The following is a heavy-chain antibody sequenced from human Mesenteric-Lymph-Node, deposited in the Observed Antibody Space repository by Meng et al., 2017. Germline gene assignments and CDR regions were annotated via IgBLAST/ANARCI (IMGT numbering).Heavy chain of an antibody. J-gene: IGHJ5*01. CDR1: GFTFSSYW. Sequence: GESLKISCAASGFTFSSYWMSWVRQAPGKGLEWVANIKQDGSEKYYVDSVKGRFTISRDNAKNSLYLQMNSLRAEDTAVYYCVNRAWLESWGQGTLVTVSS. CDR2: IKQDGSEK. V-gene: IGHV3-7*01. CDR3: VNRAWLES. D-gene: IGHD3-10*01.